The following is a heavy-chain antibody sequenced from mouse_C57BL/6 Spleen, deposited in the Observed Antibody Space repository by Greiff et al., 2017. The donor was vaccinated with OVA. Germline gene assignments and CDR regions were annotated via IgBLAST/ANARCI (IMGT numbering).Heavy chain of an antibody. Sequence: EVQLQQSGPELVKPGASVKISCKASGYSFTGYYMNWVKQSPEKSLEWIGEINPSTGGTTSNQKFKATATLTVDKSSSTAYMQLQSLTSEDSAVYYCARSPRKNYFDYWGQGTTLTVSS. CDR1: GYSFTGYY. V-gene: IGHV1-42*01. J-gene: IGHJ2*01. CDR3: ARSPRKNYFDY. CDR2: INPSTGGT.